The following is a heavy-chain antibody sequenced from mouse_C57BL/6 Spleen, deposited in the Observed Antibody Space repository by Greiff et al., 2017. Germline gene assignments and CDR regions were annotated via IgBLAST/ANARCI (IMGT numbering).Heavy chain of an antibody. J-gene: IGHJ2*01. Sequence: EVKVVESGGGLVQPGGSMKLSCAASGFTFSNYWMNWVRQSPEKGLEWVAQIRLKSDNYATHYAESVKGRFTISRDDDKSSVYLQMNNLRAEDTGIYYCTGEGREAYFDYWGQGTTLTVSS. CDR3: TGEGREAYFDY. V-gene: IGHV6-3*01. CDR2: IRLKSDNYAT. D-gene: IGHD3-3*01. CDR1: GFTFSNYW.